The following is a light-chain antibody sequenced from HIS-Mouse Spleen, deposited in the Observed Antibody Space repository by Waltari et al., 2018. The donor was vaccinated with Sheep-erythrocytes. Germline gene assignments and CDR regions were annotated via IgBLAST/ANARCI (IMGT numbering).Light chain of an antibody. J-gene: IGLJ2*01. CDR1: SSDVGSYDY. CDR2: NVN. Sequence: QSALIQPPSVSGSPGQSVTISCTGTSSDVGSYDYVSWYQQHPGTVPKPMIYNVNTQPSVIPVRFSGSKSGNTASMTISGLQAEDEADYYCCSYAGSYTLVFGGGTKLTVL. CDR3: CSYAGSYTLV. V-gene: IGLV2-11*01.